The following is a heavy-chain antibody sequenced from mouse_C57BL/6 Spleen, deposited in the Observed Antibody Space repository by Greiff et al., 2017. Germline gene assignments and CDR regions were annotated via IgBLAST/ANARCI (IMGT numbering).Heavy chain of an antibody. D-gene: IGHD2-2*01. V-gene: IGHV1-69*01. Sequence: QVQLQQPGAELVMPGASVKLSCKASGYTFTSYWMHWVKQRPGQGLEWIGELDPSDSYTNYNQKFKGKSTLTVDKSSSTAYMQLSSLTSEDSAVDYCARGRSRVYGYRNFDYWGQGTTLTVS. CDR2: LDPSDSYT. J-gene: IGHJ2*01. CDR1: GYTFTSYW. CDR3: ARGRSRVYGYRNFDY.